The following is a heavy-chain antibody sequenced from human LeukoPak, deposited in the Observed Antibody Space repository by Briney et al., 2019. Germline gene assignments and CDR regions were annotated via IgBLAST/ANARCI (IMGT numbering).Heavy chain of an antibody. J-gene: IGHJ4*02. CDR3: ARDKRTTVIDWDGGDQTDY. Sequence: ASVKVSCKASGYTFTSYGLTWVRQAPGQGLEWMGWISAYNGNTNYAQKLQGRVTMTTDTSTSTAYMELRSLRSDDTDVYYCARDKRTTVIDWDGGDQTDYWGQGTLVTVSS. D-gene: IGHD4-17*01. V-gene: IGHV1-18*01. CDR1: GYTFTSYG. CDR2: ISAYNGNT.